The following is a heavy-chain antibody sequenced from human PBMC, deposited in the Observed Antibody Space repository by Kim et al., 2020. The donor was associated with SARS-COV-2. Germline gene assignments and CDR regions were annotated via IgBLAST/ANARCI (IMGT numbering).Heavy chain of an antibody. D-gene: IGHD4-17*01. CDR1: GGSISSYY. J-gene: IGHJ2*01. V-gene: IGHV4-59*01. CDR2: IYYSGST. Sequence: SETLSLTCTVSGGSISSYYWTWIRQPPGKGLEWIGYIYYSGSTNYNPALKSRGTISLDMSKNQFSLKLRSVTAADTAVYYCARVANGDYDRYFDLWGRGTLVAVSS. CDR3: ARVANGDYDRYFDL.